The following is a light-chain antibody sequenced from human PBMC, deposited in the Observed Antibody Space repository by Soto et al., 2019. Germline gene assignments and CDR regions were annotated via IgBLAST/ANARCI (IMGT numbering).Light chain of an antibody. CDR3: SSYTTSSTYV. J-gene: IGLJ1*01. Sequence: QSVLTQPASVSGSPGQSITISCTGTSSDVGAYNYVSWYQQHPGKAPKLMIYDVTNRPSGVSNRFSGSKSGYTASLTFSGIQAEDEADYYCSSYTTSSTYVFGTGTQLTVL. CDR1: SSDVGAYNY. CDR2: DVT. V-gene: IGLV2-14*03.